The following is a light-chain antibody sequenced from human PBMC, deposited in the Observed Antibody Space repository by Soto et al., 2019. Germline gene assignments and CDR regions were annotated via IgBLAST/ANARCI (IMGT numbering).Light chain of an antibody. Sequence: DIPMTQSPSSLSASVGDRVTITCRASQSISSYLNWYQQKPGKPPKLLIYAVSSFQSGVPSRLSGSGSGTDFSLTITSLQPEDFATYYCQQTYSTPRTFGQGTKVEIK. CDR3: QQTYSTPRT. J-gene: IGKJ1*01. CDR2: AVS. CDR1: QSISSY. V-gene: IGKV1-39*01.